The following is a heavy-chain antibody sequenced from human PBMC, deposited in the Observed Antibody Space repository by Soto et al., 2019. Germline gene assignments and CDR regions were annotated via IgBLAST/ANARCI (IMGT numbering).Heavy chain of an antibody. Sequence: GGSLRLSRAASGFTFSGHGMHWVRQAPGKGLEWVAVISFDGSNKYYADSVKGRFTISRDNSKNTLYLQMHSLRAEDTAVYYCAKETYYYDSSSYSWPRDFDYWGQGTLVTVSS. V-gene: IGHV3-30*18. CDR2: ISFDGSNK. J-gene: IGHJ4*02. CDR1: GFTFSGHG. CDR3: AKETYYYDSSSYSWPRDFDY. D-gene: IGHD3-22*01.